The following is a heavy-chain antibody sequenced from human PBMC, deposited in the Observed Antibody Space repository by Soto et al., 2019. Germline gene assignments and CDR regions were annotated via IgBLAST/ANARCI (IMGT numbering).Heavy chain of an antibody. J-gene: IGHJ6*02. Sequence: PSETLSLTCTVSGGSISSSSYYGGWVRQPPGKGLEWIGSIYYSGSTYYNPSLKSRVTISVDTSKNQFSLKLSSVTAADTAVYYCARHHPSSYDFWSGYYYYYYGMDVWGQGTTVTVSS. D-gene: IGHD3-3*01. CDR3: ARHHPSSYDFWSGYYYYYYGMDV. V-gene: IGHV4-39*01. CDR1: GGSISSSSYY. CDR2: IYYSGST.